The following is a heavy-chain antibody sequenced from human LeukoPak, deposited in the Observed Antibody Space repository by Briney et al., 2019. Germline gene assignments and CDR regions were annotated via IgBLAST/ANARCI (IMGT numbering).Heavy chain of an antibody. D-gene: IGHD1-26*01. V-gene: IGHV3-7*01. CDR2: IKEDGSEK. Sequence: GGSLRLSCEASRFTFSTYWMTWVRQAPGKGLEWVANIKEDGSEKSYVDSVKGRFTISKDNAKNSLYLQMNSLRAEDTAVYYCARIHSGSYYMGFDYWGQGALVTVSS. CDR1: RFTFSTYW. CDR3: ARIHSGSYYMGFDY. J-gene: IGHJ4*02.